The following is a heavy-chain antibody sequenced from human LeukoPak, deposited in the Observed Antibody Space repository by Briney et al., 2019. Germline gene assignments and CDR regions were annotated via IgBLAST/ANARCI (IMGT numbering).Heavy chain of an antibody. CDR3: ARERDYGGNRFDY. CDR2: INSDGSST. CDR1: GFTFNSYW. J-gene: IGHJ4*02. V-gene: IGHV3-74*01. D-gene: IGHD4-23*01. Sequence: GGSLRLSCAASGFTFNSYWMHWVRQAPGKGLVWVSRINSDGSSTRYADSVRGRFTISRDNAKNTLYLQVNSLRAEDTAVYYCARERDYGGNRFDYWGQGTLVTVSS.